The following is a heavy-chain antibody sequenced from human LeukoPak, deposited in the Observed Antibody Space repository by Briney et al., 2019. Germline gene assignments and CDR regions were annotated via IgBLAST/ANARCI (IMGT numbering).Heavy chain of an antibody. D-gene: IGHD2-8*01. J-gene: IGHJ4*02. Sequence: ASETLSLTCTVSGGSISSYYWSWIRQPPGKGLEWIGYIYYSGSTNYNPSLKSRVTISVDTSKNQFSLKLSSVTAADTAVYYCARRPSGVRAFDYWGQGTLVTVSS. CDR1: GGSISSYY. CDR2: IYYSGST. V-gene: IGHV4-59*08. CDR3: ARRPSGVRAFDY.